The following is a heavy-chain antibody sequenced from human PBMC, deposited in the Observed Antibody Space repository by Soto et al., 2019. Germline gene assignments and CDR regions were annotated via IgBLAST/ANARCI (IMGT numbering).Heavy chain of an antibody. D-gene: IGHD3-22*01. CDR2: IYHSGST. Sequence: PSETLSLTCAVSGGSISSSNWWSWVRQPPGKGLEWIGEIYHSGSTNYNPSLKSRVTISVDKSKNQFSLKLSSVTAADTAGYYCARDMGGYYYDSSGYYRPNWFDPWGQGTLVTVSS. CDR3: ARDMGGYYYDSSGYYRPNWFDP. CDR1: GGSISSSNW. V-gene: IGHV4-4*02. J-gene: IGHJ5*02.